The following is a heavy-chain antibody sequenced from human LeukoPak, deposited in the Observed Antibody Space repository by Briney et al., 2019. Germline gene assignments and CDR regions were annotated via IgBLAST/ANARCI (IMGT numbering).Heavy chain of an antibody. J-gene: IGHJ4*02. V-gene: IGHV4-59*01. CDR3: ARFCVGTSCYPYYFDY. Sequence: SETLSLTCTVSGGSISSYYWSWIRQPPGKGLEWIGYIYYSGSTNYNPSLKSRVTISVDTSKNQFSLKLSSVTAADTAVYYCARFCVGTSCYPYYFDYWGQGTLVTVSS. CDR1: GGSISSYY. CDR2: IYYSGST. D-gene: IGHD2-2*01.